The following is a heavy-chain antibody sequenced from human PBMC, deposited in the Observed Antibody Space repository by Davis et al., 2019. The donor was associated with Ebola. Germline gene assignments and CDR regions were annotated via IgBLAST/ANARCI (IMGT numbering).Heavy chain of an antibody. Sequence: GGSLRLSCAASGFTFSSYGMHWVRQTPGKGLEWVAFIRYDGINEYYADSVKGRFTISRDNSKNTLSLQMNSLRAEDTAVYYCAKEAPGEWELFGDYWDQGTLVTVSS. CDR2: IRYDGINE. V-gene: IGHV3-30*02. D-gene: IGHD1-26*01. CDR3: AKEAPGEWELFGDY. J-gene: IGHJ4*02. CDR1: GFTFSSYG.